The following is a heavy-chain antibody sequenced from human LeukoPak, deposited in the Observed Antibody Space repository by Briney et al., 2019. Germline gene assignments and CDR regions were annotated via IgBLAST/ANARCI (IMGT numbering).Heavy chain of an antibody. CDR2: IGGSGDKT. J-gene: IGHJ4*02. CDR3: VRRGDASSGWGDHDY. Sequence: GGSLRLSCGASGFTFSSYAMAWVRQAPGKGLEWVSTIGGSGDKTFYTDSVKGRFTISRDNSKNMLHLQMSSLTGEDTALYYCVRRGDASSGWGDHDYWGQGALVTVSS. V-gene: IGHV3-23*01. D-gene: IGHD6-19*01. CDR1: GFTFSSYA.